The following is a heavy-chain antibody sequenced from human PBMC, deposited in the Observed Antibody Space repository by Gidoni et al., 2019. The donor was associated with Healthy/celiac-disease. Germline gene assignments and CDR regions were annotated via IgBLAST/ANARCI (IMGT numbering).Heavy chain of an antibody. CDR2: ISGSGGST. J-gene: IGHJ4*02. Sequence: EVQLLESGGGLVQPGGSLRLSCAASGFNFSSYAMSWVRQAPGKGLELVSAISGSGGSTYYADSVKGRFTISRDNSKNTLYLQMNSLRAEDTAVYYCAKSGLYNWNPFDYWGQGTLVTVSS. V-gene: IGHV3-23*01. CDR3: AKSGLYNWNPFDY. CDR1: GFNFSSYA. D-gene: IGHD1-1*01.